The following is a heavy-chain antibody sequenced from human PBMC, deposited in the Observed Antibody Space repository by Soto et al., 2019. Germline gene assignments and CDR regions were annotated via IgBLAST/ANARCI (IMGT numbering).Heavy chain of an antibody. D-gene: IGHD3-16*01. CDR2: TYYRSKWYN. CDR3: AREFPYYESSDSYFDY. Sequence: SQTLSLTCAISADSVSGNSAAWNWIRQSPSRGLEWLGRTYYRSKWYNDYAVSVKSRITVTPDTSKNQFSLHLNSVTPEDTAVYYXAREFPYYESSDSYFDYWGQGALVTVSS. J-gene: IGHJ4*02. V-gene: IGHV6-1*01. CDR1: ADSVSGNSAA.